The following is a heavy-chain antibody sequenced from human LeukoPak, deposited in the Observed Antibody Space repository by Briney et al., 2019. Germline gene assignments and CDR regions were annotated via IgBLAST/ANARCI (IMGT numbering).Heavy chain of an antibody. CDR3: ARLADYDRSGYFDY. V-gene: IGHV3-73*01. Sequence: GGSLRLSCAASGFTFSGSAMHWVRQASGKGLEWVGRIRSKANTYATAYAASVKGRFTISRDDSKNTAYLQMNSLKTEDTAVYYCARLADYDRSGYFDYWGQGTLVTVSS. D-gene: IGHD3-22*01. CDR2: IRSKANTYAT. CDR1: GFTFSGSA. J-gene: IGHJ4*02.